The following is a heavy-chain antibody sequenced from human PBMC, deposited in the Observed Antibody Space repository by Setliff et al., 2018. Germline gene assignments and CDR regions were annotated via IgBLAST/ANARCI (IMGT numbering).Heavy chain of an antibody. J-gene: IGHJ4*02. V-gene: IGHV3-20*04. Sequence: GGSLRLSCAASGFTFTNYWINWVRQAPGKGLEWVSLCGRKGVTTLYAYSVRGRFTISRDNSKNSLYLQMTSLRAEDTALYYCARGRPLYSSPVDYWGQGTLVTVSS. CDR1: GFTFTNYW. CDR2: CGRKGVTT. D-gene: IGHD6-13*01. CDR3: ARGRPLYSSPVDY.